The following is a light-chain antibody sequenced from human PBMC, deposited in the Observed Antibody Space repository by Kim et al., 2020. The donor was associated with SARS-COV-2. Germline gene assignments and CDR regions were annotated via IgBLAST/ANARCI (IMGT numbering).Light chain of an antibody. CDR2: GNS. J-gene: IGLJ2*01. Sequence: GQGVTLSCSGSSPNIGRNYVNWYQHTPGTAPKPLIDGNSERPPGFPARFSGSKSGTSASLAISDLRSEDEAHYYCATWDDRLNGWVFGGGTQLTVL. CDR3: ATWDDRLNGWV. V-gene: IGLV1-47*01. CDR1: SPNIGRNY.